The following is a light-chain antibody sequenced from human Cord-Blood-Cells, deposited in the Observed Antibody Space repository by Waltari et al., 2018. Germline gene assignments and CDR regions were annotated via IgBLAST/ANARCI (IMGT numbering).Light chain of an antibody. CDR1: NIGSKS. CDR3: QVWESSSDHRV. Sequence: SYVLSQPPSVSVAPGKTARISCGGNNIGSKSVHWYQQKPGQAPVLVIYYDSDRPSGIPERFSGSNSGNTGTLTISRGEAGDEADYYCQVWESSSDHRVFGGGPKLTVL. J-gene: IGLJ3*02. V-gene: IGLV3-21*01. CDR2: YDS.